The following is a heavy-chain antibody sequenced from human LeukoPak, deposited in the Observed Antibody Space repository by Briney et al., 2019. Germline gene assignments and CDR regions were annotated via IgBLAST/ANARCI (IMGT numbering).Heavy chain of an antibody. CDR3: ARVGSSGSYGYSYFDY. D-gene: IGHD1-26*01. V-gene: IGHV1-69*01. Sequence: GASVKVSCKASGGTFSSYAISWVRQAPGQGLEWMVGIIPIFGTANYAQKFQGRVTITADESTSTAYMELSSLRSEDTAVYYCARVGSSGSYGYSYFDYWGQGTLATVSS. CDR2: IIPIFGTA. CDR1: GGTFSSYA. J-gene: IGHJ4*02.